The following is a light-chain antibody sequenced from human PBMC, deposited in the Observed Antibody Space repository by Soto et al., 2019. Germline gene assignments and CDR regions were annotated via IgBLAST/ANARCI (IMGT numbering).Light chain of an antibody. CDR1: QNIVKW. J-gene: IGKJ1*01. CDR2: EAS. CDR3: QQYFSDWT. V-gene: IGKV1-5*03. Sequence: DVQMTQSPSILSASVGDTVTITCRTSQNIVKWLAWYQQKPGKAPKLLISEASILQSGVPSRFSGSASGAEFTLTISGLQADDFATYYCQQYFSDWTFGQGTKVDVK.